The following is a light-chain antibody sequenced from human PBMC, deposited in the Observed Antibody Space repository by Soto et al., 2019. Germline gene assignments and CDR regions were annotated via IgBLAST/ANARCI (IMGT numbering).Light chain of an antibody. J-gene: IGKJ3*01. CDR1: QSVSSY. CDR3: QQRSNWAPIT. Sequence: EFVLTQSPATLSLSPGERATLSCRASQSVSSYLAWYQQKPGQAPRLLIYDAYNRATGIPVRFSGSGSGTDFTLTISSLEPEDFAVYYCQQRSNWAPITFGPGTKVDIK. CDR2: DAY. V-gene: IGKV3-11*01.